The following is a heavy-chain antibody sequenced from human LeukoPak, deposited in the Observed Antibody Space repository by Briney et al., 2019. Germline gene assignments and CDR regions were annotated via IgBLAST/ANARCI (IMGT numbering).Heavy chain of an antibody. Sequence: PSETLSLTCTVSGASIDSYYWSWVRQPAGQSPEWIGRIHTSGTTNYNPSFKSRVIMSLDKPNNQFSLNVSSVTDADTGVYYCAIMPPVRGLLNLYFYYCMDVWGRGTTVTVSS. D-gene: IGHD3-10*01. CDR3: AIMPPVRGLLNLYFYYCMDV. J-gene: IGHJ6*03. CDR2: IHTSGTT. V-gene: IGHV4-4*07. CDR1: GASIDSYY.